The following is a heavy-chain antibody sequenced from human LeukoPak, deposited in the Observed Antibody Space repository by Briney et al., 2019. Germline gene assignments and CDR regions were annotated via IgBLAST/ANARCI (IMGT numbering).Heavy chain of an antibody. CDR2: TYYRSKWYN. CDR3: ARDGTKSGINYYYYYMDV. J-gene: IGHJ6*03. D-gene: IGHD1-1*01. CDR1: GDSVSSNSAA. Sequence: SQTLSLTCAISGDSVSSNSAAWNWIRQSPSRGLEWLGRTYYRSKWYNDYAVSVKSRITINPATSKNQFSLQLNSVTPEDTAVYYCARDGTKSGINYYYYYMDVWGKGTTVTVSS. V-gene: IGHV6-1*01.